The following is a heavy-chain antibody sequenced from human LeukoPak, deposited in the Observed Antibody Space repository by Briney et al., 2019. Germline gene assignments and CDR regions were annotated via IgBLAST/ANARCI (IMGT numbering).Heavy chain of an antibody. CDR3: ARDRKQWLAHFDC. D-gene: IGHD6-19*01. Sequence: GGPRSLSWAASGFTLRSIRINGVGRAQGKGGEGASSISSSSSYIYYADSVKGRFTISRDNAKNSLYLQMNSLRAEDTAVYYCARDRKQWLAHFDCWGQGTLVTVSS. CDR2: ISSSSSYI. J-gene: IGHJ4*02. V-gene: IGHV3-21*01. CDR1: GFTLRSIR.